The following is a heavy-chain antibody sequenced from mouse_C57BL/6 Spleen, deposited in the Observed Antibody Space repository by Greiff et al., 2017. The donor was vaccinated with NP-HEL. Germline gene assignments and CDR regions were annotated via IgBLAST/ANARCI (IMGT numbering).Heavy chain of an antibody. CDR3: ARSGLGVVYYFDY. CDR2: IYPGDGDT. Sequence: VQLQQSGPELVKPGASVKISCKASGYAFSSSWMNWVKQRPGKGLEWIGRIYPGDGDTNYNGKFKGKATLTADKSSSTAYMQLSSLTSEDSAVYFCARSGLGVVYYFDYWGQGTTLTVSS. J-gene: IGHJ2*01. CDR1: GYAFSSSW. V-gene: IGHV1-82*01. D-gene: IGHD3-3*01.